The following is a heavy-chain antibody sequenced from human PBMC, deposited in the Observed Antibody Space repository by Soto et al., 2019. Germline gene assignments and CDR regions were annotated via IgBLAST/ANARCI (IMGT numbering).Heavy chain of an antibody. CDR2: ISAYNGNT. Sequence: QVQLVQSGAEVKKPGASVKVSCKASGYTFTSYGISWVRQAPGQGLEWKGWISAYNGNTNYAQKLQGRVTMTTDTSTSTAYMELRSLRSDDTAVYYCAREKNVDTAMVTTFDYWGQGTLVTVSS. J-gene: IGHJ4*02. V-gene: IGHV1-18*01. D-gene: IGHD5-18*01. CDR3: AREKNVDTAMVTTFDY. CDR1: GYTFTSYG.